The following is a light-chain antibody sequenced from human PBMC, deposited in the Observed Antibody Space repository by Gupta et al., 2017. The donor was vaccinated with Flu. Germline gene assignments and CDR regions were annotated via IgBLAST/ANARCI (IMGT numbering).Light chain of an antibody. Sequence: QSVLTQPPSASGTPGQRVTVSCSGSTSNIGRKSVNWYQRLPGTAPKLLTYGNDKRPSGVPDRFSASKSGTPASLAISGLQAEDEADYYCSPWDDSLSGVVFGGGTSLTVL. CDR1: TSNIGRKS. J-gene: IGLJ3*02. CDR3: SPWDDSLSGVV. V-gene: IGLV1-44*01. CDR2: GND.